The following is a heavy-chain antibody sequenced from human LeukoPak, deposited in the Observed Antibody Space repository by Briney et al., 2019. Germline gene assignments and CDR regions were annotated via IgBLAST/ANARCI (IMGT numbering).Heavy chain of an antibody. CDR2: IYSSGST. CDR1: GGSISNYY. CDR3: VRDGMVRGVIITGLDY. J-gene: IGHJ4*02. V-gene: IGHV4-4*07. D-gene: IGHD3-10*01. Sequence: SETLSLTCTVSGGSISNYYWSWVRQPAGKGLEWIGRIYSSGSTNYNPSLNSRVTMSVDTSNNQFSLKLNSVTAADTAVYYCVRDGMVRGVIITGLDYWGQGTLVTVSS.